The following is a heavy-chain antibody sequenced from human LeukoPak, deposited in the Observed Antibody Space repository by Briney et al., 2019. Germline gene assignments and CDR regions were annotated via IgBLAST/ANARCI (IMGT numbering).Heavy chain of an antibody. J-gene: IGHJ4*02. Sequence: GGSLRLSCSASGFTFNSYAMHWVRQAPGKGLEYVSGISSHGGITYYADSVKGRFTISRDNSKNTLYLQMTSLRAEDTAVYYCAKGSIAVALFDYWGQGTLVTVSS. CDR3: AKGSIAVALFDY. CDR2: ISSHGGIT. CDR1: GFTFNSYA. D-gene: IGHD6-19*01. V-gene: IGHV3-64D*06.